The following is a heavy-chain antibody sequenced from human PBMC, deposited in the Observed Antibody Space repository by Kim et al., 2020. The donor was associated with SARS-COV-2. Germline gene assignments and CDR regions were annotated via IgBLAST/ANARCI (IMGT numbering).Heavy chain of an antibody. CDR3: AKERGVRFLEWLLSEFD. Sequence: GGSLRLSCAASGFTFDDYAMHWVRQAPGKGLEWVSGISWNSGSIGYADSVKGRFTISRDNAKNSLYLQMNSLRAEDTALYYCAKERGVRFLEWLLSEFD. D-gene: IGHD3-3*01. CDR1: GFTFDDYA. V-gene: IGHV3-9*01. J-gene: IGHJ4*01. CDR2: ISWNSGSI.